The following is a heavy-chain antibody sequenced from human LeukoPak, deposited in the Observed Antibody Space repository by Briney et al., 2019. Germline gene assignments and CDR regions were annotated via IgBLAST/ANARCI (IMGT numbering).Heavy chain of an antibody. CDR2: IYHSGST. D-gene: IGHD3-10*01. V-gene: IGHV4-34*01. CDR3: ARDGAGYFDY. J-gene: IGHJ4*02. Sequence: SETLSLTCAVYGGSFSGYYWGWIRQPPGKGLEWIGGIYHSGSTNYNPSLKSRVTISVDKSKNQFSLKLSSVTAADTAVYYCARDGAGYFDYWGQGTLVTVSS. CDR1: GGSFSGYY.